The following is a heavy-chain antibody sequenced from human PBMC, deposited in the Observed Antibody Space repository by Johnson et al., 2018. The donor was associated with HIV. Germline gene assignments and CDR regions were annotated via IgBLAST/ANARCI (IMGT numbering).Heavy chain of an antibody. D-gene: IGHD2-2*01. J-gene: IGHJ3*02. CDR2: ISYDGSNK. CDR1: GFTFSSYA. Sequence: QVQLVESGGGLIQPGGSLRLSCAASGFTFSSYAMHWVRQAPGKGLEWVAVISYDGSNKYYADSVKGRFTISRDNSKNTLYLQMNSLRAEDTAVYYCARNGLIPAAKGVAFDIWGQGTTVTVSS. CDR3: ARNGLIPAAKGVAFDI. V-gene: IGHV3-30*04.